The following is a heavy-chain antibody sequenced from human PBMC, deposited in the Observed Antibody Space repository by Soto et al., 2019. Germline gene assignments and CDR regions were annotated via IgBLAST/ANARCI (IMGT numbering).Heavy chain of an antibody. CDR1: GYTFTSYS. J-gene: IGHJ5*02. Sequence: ASVKFSCKASGYTFTSYSIIWVRQAPGQGLEWMGWISVYNGNTKYAEKFQGRVTLTTDTSTSTAYMELRSLRSDDTAIYYCARDPHEFWTSYWFDPWGQGTPVTVSS. V-gene: IGHV1-18*01. CDR2: ISVYNGNT. D-gene: IGHD3-3*01. CDR3: ARDPHEFWTSYWFDP.